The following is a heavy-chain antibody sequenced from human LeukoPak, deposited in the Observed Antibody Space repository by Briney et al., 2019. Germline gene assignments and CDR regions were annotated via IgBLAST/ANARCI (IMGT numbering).Heavy chain of an antibody. J-gene: IGHJ4*02. CDR2: IIPIFGTA. D-gene: IGHD3-3*01. CDR1: GGTFSSYA. Sequence: SVKVSCKASGGTFSSYAISWVRQAPGQGLEWMGGIIPIFGTANYAQKFQGRVTITRDTSASTAYMELSSLRSEDTAVYYCARTLPFDFWSGYPTFYFDYWGQGTLVTVSS. V-gene: IGHV1-69*05. CDR3: ARTLPFDFWSGYPTFYFDY.